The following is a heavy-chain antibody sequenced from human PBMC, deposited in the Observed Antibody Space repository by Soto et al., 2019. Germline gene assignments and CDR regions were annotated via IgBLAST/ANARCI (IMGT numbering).Heavy chain of an antibody. CDR3: ARDTSYSDYVNYYYGVDV. J-gene: IGHJ6*02. CDR1: GFTFSTYT. V-gene: IGHV3-21*01. D-gene: IGHD4-17*01. CDR2: ISISSSHT. Sequence: EVQLVESGGGLAKPGGSLRLSCAASGFTFSTYTMNWVRQAPGKELEWVSSISISSSHTYYADSVKARFTISKDNTKNSLSLQMDNLRAEDTAVYYCARDTSYSDYVNYYYGVDVWGQGTTVAVSS.